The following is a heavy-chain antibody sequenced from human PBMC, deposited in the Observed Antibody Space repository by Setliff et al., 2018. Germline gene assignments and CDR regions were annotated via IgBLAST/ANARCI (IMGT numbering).Heavy chain of an antibody. Sequence: ASVKVSCKASGYIFTYYAIHWVRQAPGQRLEWMGWINAGNGNTKYSQKFQGRVTITRDTSASTAYMELSSLTSEDTAVYYCARGRERDYNFWSGYYTYYYYGMDVWGQGTTVTVSS. CDR1: GYIFTYYA. D-gene: IGHD3-3*01. V-gene: IGHV1-3*01. CDR2: INAGNGNT. CDR3: ARGRERDYNFWSGYYTYYYYGMDV. J-gene: IGHJ6*02.